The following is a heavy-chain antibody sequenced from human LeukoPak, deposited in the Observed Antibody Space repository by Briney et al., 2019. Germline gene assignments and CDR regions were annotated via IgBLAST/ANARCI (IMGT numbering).Heavy chain of an antibody. J-gene: IGHJ5*02. V-gene: IGHV1-2*02. D-gene: IGHD2-21*01. CDR1: GYSFTDYY. CDR2: INPNSGGI. Sequence: ASVKVSCKTSGYSFTDYYMHWVRQAPGQGLEWMGWINPNSGGISSAQKFQGRVTMTRDTSITTVYMEMSWLTSDDTAIYYCARADRLHGGPYLIGPWGQGTLVTVSS. CDR3: ARADRLHGGPYLIGP.